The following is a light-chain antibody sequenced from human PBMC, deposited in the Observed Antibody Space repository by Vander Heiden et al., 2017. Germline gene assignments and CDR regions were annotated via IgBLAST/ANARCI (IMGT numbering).Light chain of an antibody. CDR3: GTWDTSLSVGV. J-gene: IGLJ3*02. Sequence: QSVLTQPPSVSAAPGHKGILPCSGSRSNIGNNYLSWYQQLPGTAPKLLIYDNNKRPSGIPDRFSASKSGTSATLGITGLQTGDEADYYCGTWDTSLSVGVFGGGTKLTVL. CDR2: DNN. V-gene: IGLV1-51*01. CDR1: RSNIGNNY.